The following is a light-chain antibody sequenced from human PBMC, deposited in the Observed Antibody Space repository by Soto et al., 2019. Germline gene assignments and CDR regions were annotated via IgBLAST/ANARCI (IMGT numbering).Light chain of an antibody. CDR3: HQYGSSPRA. CDR1: QTLRSGN. CDR2: DVS. J-gene: IGKJ1*01. V-gene: IGKV3-20*01. Sequence: EMVLTQSPGTLSLSPGDRATLSCRASQTLRSGNLAWYQHKPGQAPRLLIYDVSSRTPGTPDRFSGSGSGTDFTLTISRLEPEDFAVYYCHQYGSSPRAFGQGTKVEVK.